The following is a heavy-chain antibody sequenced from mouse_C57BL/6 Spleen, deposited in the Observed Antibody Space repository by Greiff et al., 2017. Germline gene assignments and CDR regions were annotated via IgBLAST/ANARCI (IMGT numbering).Heavy chain of an antibody. D-gene: IGHD2-4*01. Sequence: EVQLQQSGPELVKPGASVKISCKASGYTFTDYYMNWVKQSHGKSLEWIGDINPNYGGTSYNQKFKGKATLTVDKSSSTAYMELRSLTSEDSAVYYCARGEDDYGYWGQGATLTVST. CDR2: INPNYGGT. CDR1: GYTFTDYY. CDR3: ARGEDDYGY. J-gene: IGHJ2*01. V-gene: IGHV1-26*01.